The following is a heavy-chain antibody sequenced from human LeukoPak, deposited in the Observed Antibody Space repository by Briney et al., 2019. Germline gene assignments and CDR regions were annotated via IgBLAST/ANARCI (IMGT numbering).Heavy chain of an antibody. CDR1: GGSISSYY. CDR3: ARHGAHYYGSSLTY. Sequence: TPSETLSLTCTVSGGSISSYYWSWIRQPPGKGLEWIGYIYYSGSTNYNPSLKSRVTISVDTSKNQFSLKLSSVTAADTAVYYCARHGAHYYGSSLTYWGQGTLVTVSS. CDR2: IYYSGST. V-gene: IGHV4-59*08. J-gene: IGHJ4*02. D-gene: IGHD3-22*01.